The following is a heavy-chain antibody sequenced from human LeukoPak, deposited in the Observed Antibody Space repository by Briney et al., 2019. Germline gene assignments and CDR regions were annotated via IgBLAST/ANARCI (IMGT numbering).Heavy chain of an antibody. CDR3: VTDLSSYCDGGTCYPYGMDV. Sequence: GGSLRLSCAASGFTFDDHAMYRVRQASGKGPEWVAGITWNSDTIDHADSVKGRFTISRDNAKKSLYLQMNSLRAEDTALYHCVTDLSSYCDGGTCYPYGMDVWGPGTTVTVSS. CDR1: GFTFDDHA. J-gene: IGHJ6*02. V-gene: IGHV3-9*01. CDR2: ITWNSDTI. D-gene: IGHD2-15*01.